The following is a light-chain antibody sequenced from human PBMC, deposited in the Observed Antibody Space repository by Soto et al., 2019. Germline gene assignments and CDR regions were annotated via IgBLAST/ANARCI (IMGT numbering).Light chain of an antibody. Sequence: EIVLTQSPGTLSLSPGERATLSCRASQSINNRYLAWYQQKPGQAPRLLIYGASSRATGIPDRFSGSGSGTHFTLTISRLEPEDYAVYYCQQFGSSPGFTFGPGTKVDMK. CDR3: QQFGSSPGFT. CDR2: GAS. V-gene: IGKV3-20*01. J-gene: IGKJ3*01. CDR1: QSINNRY.